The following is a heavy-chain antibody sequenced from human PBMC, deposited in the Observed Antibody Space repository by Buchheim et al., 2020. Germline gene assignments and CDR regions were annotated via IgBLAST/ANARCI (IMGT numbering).Heavy chain of an antibody. CDR2: IKQDGSEK. CDR1: GFTFSSYW. CDR3: ARDRDQDTAMVSHYYYGMDV. D-gene: IGHD5-18*01. J-gene: IGHJ6*02. Sequence: EVQLVESGGGLVQPGGSLRLSCAASGFTFSSYWMSWVRQAPGKGLEWVANIKQDGSEKYYVASVKGRFTISRDNAKNSLYLQMNSLRAEDTAVYYCARDRDQDTAMVSHYYYGMDVWGQGTT. V-gene: IGHV3-7*01.